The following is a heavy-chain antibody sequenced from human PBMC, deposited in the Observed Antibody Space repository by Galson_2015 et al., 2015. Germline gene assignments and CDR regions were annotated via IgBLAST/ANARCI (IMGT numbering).Heavy chain of an antibody. CDR1: GFTFSSYA. CDR3: AKDRDDSSGYHGWFDP. D-gene: IGHD3-22*01. V-gene: IGHV3-23*01. J-gene: IGHJ5*02. Sequence: SLRLSCAASGFTFSSYAMSWVRQAPGKGLEWVSAISGSGGSTYYADSVKGRFTISRDNSKNTLYLQMNSLRAEDTAVYYCAKDRDDSSGYHGWFDPWGQGTLVTVSS. CDR2: ISGSGGST.